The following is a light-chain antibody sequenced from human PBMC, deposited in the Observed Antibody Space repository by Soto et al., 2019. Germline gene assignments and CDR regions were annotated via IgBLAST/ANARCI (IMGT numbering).Light chain of an antibody. CDR2: QVS. CDR1: SSDVGGYNY. Sequence: ALTQPASVSGSPGQSITISCTGTSSDVGGYNYVSWYQQHPGKAPKVMIYQVSHRPSGVSNRFSGSKSGNTASLTISGLQAEDEADYYCSSYTSSSTPYVFGTGTKVTVL. V-gene: IGLV2-14*01. J-gene: IGLJ1*01. CDR3: SSYTSSSTPYV.